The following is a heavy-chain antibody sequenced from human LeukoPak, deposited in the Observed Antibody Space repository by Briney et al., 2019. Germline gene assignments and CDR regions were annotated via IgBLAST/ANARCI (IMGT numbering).Heavy chain of an antibody. D-gene: IGHD5-24*01. CDR3: ARAINILRGGMDV. J-gene: IGHJ6*02. Sequence: GGSLRLSCAASGFTFSSYSMNWVRQAPGKGLEWVSSTSSSSYIYYADSVKGRFTISRDNAKNSLYLQMDSLRAEDTGVYYCARAINILRGGMDVWGQGTTVTVSS. CDR1: GFTFSSYS. CDR2: TSSSSYI. V-gene: IGHV3-21*01.